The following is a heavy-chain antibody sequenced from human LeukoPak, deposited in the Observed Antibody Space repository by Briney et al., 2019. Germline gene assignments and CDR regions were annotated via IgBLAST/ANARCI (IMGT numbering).Heavy chain of an antibody. Sequence: GGSLRLSCAASGFTFSSYSMNWVRQAPGKGLEWVSSISSSSSYIYYADSAKGRFTISRDNAKNSLYLQMNSLRAEDTAVYYCARDLSLYDSSGYYYVRAAFDIWGQGTMVTVSS. V-gene: IGHV3-21*01. J-gene: IGHJ3*02. CDR1: GFTFSSYS. CDR2: ISSSSSYI. D-gene: IGHD3-22*01. CDR3: ARDLSLYDSSGYYYVRAAFDI.